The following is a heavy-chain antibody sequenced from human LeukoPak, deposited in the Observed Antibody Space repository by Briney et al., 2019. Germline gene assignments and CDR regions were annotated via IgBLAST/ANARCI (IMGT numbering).Heavy chain of an antibody. CDR2: INWNGGST. J-gene: IGHJ6*03. CDR3: ARGKYQLLSGYYYYMDV. Sequence: GGSLRLSCAASGFTFDDYGMSWVRQAPGKGLEWVSGINWNGGSTGYADSVKGRFTISRDNAKNSLYLRMNSLRAEDTALYYCARGKYQLLSGYYYYMDVWGKGTTVTVSS. D-gene: IGHD2-2*01. V-gene: IGHV3-20*04. CDR1: GFTFDDYG.